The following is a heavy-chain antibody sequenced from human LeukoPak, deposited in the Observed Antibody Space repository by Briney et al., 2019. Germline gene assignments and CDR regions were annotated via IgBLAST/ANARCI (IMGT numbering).Heavy chain of an antibody. V-gene: IGHV3-7*01. CDR3: ARTIIEKSKRIQPTTIDPFDI. CDR2: IKQDGSEK. CDR1: GFTFSSYW. D-gene: IGHD5-18*01. Sequence: PGGSLRLSCVASGFTFSSYWMSWVRQAPGKGLEWVANIKQDGSEKDYVDSVKGRFTISRDNAENSLYLQMNSLTAEDSAVYYCARTIIEKSKRIQPTTIDPFDIWGQGTMVTVSS. J-gene: IGHJ3*02.